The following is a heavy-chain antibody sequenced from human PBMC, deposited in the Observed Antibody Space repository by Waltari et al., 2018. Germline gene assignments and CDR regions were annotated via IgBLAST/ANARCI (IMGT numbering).Heavy chain of an antibody. CDR1: GGSISSHY. D-gene: IGHD3-10*01. V-gene: IGHV4-59*11. CDR3: ARLRDYYGSGSPLDY. CDR2: IYYSGST. Sequence: QVQLQESGPGLVKPSETLSLTCTVSGGSISSHYWRWIRQPPGKGLEWIGYIYYSGSTNYNPSLKSRVTISVDTSKNQFSLKLSSVTAADTAVYYCARLRDYYGSGSPLDYWGQGTLVTVSS. J-gene: IGHJ4*02.